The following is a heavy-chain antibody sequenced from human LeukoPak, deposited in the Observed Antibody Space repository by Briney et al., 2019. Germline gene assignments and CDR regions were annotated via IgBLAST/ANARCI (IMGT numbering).Heavy chain of an antibody. CDR1: GGTFSSYA. CDR2: IIPIFGTA. V-gene: IGHV1-69*13. Sequence: GASVKVSCKASGGTFSSYAISWVRQAPGQGLEWMGGIIPIFGTANYAQKFQGRVTITADESTSTAYMELSSLRSEDTAVYYCARDSGIALNYYYYMDVWGKGTTVTASS. CDR3: ARDSGIALNYYYYMDV. D-gene: IGHD6-13*01. J-gene: IGHJ6*03.